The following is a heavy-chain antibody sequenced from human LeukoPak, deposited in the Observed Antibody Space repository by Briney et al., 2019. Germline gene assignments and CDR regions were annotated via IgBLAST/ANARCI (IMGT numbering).Heavy chain of an antibody. CDR2: ISVYNGNT. CDR1: GYTFTSYG. J-gene: IGHJ6*03. CDR3: ARGRSGYDNYMDV. D-gene: IGHD3-3*01. V-gene: IGHV1-18*01. Sequence: ASVKVSCKASGYTFTSYGISWVRQARGQGREWMGWISVYNGNTNYAQKLQGRVTMTTDTSTGTAYMELRSLRSDDTAVYYCARGRSGYDNYMDVWGKGTTVTVSS.